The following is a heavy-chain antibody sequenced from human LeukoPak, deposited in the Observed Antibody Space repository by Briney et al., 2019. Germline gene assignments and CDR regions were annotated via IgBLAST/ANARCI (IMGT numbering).Heavy chain of an antibody. V-gene: IGHV3-7*04. D-gene: IGHD3-10*01. Sequence: GGSLRLSCAASGFNFNSYWMSWVRQAPGKGLECVANIKQDGSGIYFVDSVKGRFTISRDNAKNSLYLQMNSLRGEDTAVYYCARARYGSGGYFFDFWGQGTLVTVSS. CDR3: ARARYGSGGYFFDF. J-gene: IGHJ4*02. CDR1: GFNFNSYW. CDR2: IKQDGSGI.